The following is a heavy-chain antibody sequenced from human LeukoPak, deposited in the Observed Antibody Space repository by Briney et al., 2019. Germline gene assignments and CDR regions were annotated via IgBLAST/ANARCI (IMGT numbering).Heavy chain of an antibody. CDR2: IFPGDSDT. V-gene: IGHV5-51*01. CDR3: ARHGLGGCSGGRCFTSFHYYGMDV. Sequence: GESLKISWKGYGYSFSDYWIGWVRQMPGKGLGWVGIIFPGDSDTKYSPSFQGQVTISVDKSLSTAYLQWTSLRASDTAIYYRARHGLGGCSGGRCFTSFHYYGMDVWGQGTTVAVSS. CDR1: GYSFSDYW. D-gene: IGHD2-15*01. J-gene: IGHJ6*02.